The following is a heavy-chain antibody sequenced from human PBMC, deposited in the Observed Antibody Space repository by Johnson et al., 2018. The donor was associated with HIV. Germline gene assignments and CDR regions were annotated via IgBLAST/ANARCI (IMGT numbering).Heavy chain of an antibody. D-gene: IGHD4-17*01. CDR2: MSSGDNT. CDR3: AEDRDYGDGVDR. Sequence: VQLVESGGGLVQPGGSLRLSCATSGFSVSSNYMSWVRQAPGKGLEWVSVMSSGDNTHYADSVKGRFNIPRDKSNNTLHLQMKDVRSEDTAVYFCAEDRDYGDGVDRGGQGTMVTVSS. J-gene: IGHJ3*01. V-gene: IGHV3-66*02. CDR1: GFSVSSNY.